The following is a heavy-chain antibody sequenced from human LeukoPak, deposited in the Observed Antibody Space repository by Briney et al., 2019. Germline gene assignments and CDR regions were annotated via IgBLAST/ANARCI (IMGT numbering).Heavy chain of an antibody. CDR1: GASINNYY. CDR2: TYIDGNT. CDR3: ATDFWSGHDW. D-gene: IGHD3-3*01. J-gene: IGHJ4*02. Sequence: PSETLSLTCSVSGASINNYYWSWIRQPAGKGLEWIGRTYIDGNTNYTPSLKSRVTISLDKSRDEVSLKLTSVTAADTAVYYCATDFWSGHDWWGQGILVTVSS. V-gene: IGHV4-4*07.